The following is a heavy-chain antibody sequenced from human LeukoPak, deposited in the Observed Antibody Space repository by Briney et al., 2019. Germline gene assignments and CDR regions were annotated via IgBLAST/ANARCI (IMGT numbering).Heavy chain of an antibody. V-gene: IGHV3-30*01. J-gene: IGHJ6*03. D-gene: IGHD3-3*01. CDR1: GFTFSSYA. CDR2: ISYDGSNK. Sequence: PGGSLRLSCAASGFTFSSYAMHWVRQAPGKGLEWVAVISYDGSNKYYADSVKGRFTISRDNSKNTLYLQMNSLRAEDTAVYYCARGLGAYDSWSGDVFGGIRQYYMDVWGKGTTVTVSS. CDR3: ARGLGAYDSWSGDVFGGIRQYYMDV.